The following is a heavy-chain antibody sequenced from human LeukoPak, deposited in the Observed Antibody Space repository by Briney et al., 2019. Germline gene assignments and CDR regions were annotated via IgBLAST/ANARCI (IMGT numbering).Heavy chain of an antibody. V-gene: IGHV1-2*02. CDR1: GYTFADYY. J-gene: IGHJ4*02. D-gene: IGHD6-19*01. CDR2: INPNTGGT. CDR3: ARGSGSSGYDF. Sequence: ASVKVSCKASGYTFADYYIHWVRQAPGQGLEWMGRINPNTGGTNYAQKFQGSVTMTGDTSISTAYMDLSRLTSDDTAVYYCARGSGSSGYDFWGQGTLVTVSS.